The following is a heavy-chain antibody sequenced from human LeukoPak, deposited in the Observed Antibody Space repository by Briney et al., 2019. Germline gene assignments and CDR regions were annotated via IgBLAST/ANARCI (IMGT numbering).Heavy chain of an antibody. CDR1: GYTFTGYY. CDR2: IYPYSGDT. D-gene: IGHD6-6*01. V-gene: IGHV1-2*02. J-gene: IGHJ3*02. CDR3: ARDKNSGSLLHI. Sequence: ASVTLCFSASGYTFTGYYINWVRQAPGHGLEWMGWIYPYSGDTNYAQNFQGRVTMTRDTSISTAYMELSSLKSDDTAVYYCARDKNSGSLLHIWGQGTMLTVSS.